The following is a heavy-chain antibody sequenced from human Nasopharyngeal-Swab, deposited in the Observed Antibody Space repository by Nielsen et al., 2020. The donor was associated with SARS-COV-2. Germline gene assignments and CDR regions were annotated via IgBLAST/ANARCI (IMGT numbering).Heavy chain of an antibody. Sequence: ASVKVSCKASGYTFTSYDINWVRQATGQGLEWVGWMNPNSGNTGYAQKFQGRVTMTRNTSISTAYMELSSLRSEDMAVYYCARGPATVTTSYYYYYMDVWGKGTTVTVSS. D-gene: IGHD4-17*01. V-gene: IGHV1-8*01. CDR3: ARGPATVTTSYYYYYMDV. CDR2: MNPNSGNT. J-gene: IGHJ6*03. CDR1: GYTFTSYD.